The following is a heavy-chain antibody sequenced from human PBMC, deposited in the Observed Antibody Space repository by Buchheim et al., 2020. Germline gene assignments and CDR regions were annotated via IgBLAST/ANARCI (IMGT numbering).Heavy chain of an antibody. D-gene: IGHD4-23*01. Sequence: QVQLVESGGGVVQPGRSLRLSCAASGFTFSSYGMHWVRQAPGKGLEWVAVISYDGSNKYYADSVKGRFTISRDNSKNTLYLQMNSLRAEDTAVYYCAKGSEASNSGPPLFDYWGQGTL. CDR3: AKGSEASNSGPPLFDY. CDR2: ISYDGSNK. J-gene: IGHJ4*02. CDR1: GFTFSSYG. V-gene: IGHV3-30*18.